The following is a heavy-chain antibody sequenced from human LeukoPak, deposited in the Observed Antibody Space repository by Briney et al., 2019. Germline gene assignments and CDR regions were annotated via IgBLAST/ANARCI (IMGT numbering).Heavy chain of an antibody. CDR3: AREKSVLLWFGENLGFDP. V-gene: IGHV3-30*04. CDR1: GFTFSSYA. Sequence: GRSLRLSCAASGFTFSSYAMHWVRQAPGKGLEWVAFISYDGSNKYYADSVKGRFTISRDNSKNTLYLQMNSLRAEDTAVYYCAREKSVLLWFGENLGFDPWGQGTLVTVSS. J-gene: IGHJ5*02. D-gene: IGHD3-10*01. CDR2: ISYDGSNK.